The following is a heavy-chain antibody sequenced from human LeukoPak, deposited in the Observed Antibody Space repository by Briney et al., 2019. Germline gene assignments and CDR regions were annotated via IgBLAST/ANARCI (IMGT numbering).Heavy chain of an antibody. CDR1: GFTFSTYS. CDR3: ARAIPTNYYDGSPPLDY. D-gene: IGHD3-22*01. V-gene: IGHV3-30-3*01. J-gene: IGHJ4*02. Sequence: GRSLRLSCAASGFTFSTYSIHWVRQAPGKGLEWVAVISYDGTNKYYADSVKGRSTISRDNSKNTLYLQMNSLRAEDTAVYYYARAIPTNYYDGSPPLDYWGQGTLVIVSS. CDR2: ISYDGTNK.